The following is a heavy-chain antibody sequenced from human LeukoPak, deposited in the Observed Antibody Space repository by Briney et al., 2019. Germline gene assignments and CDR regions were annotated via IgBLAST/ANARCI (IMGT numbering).Heavy chain of an antibody. CDR3: ARGRWLQSHYYFDY. V-gene: IGHV4-34*01. CDR1: GGSFSGYY. CDR2: INHSGST. J-gene: IGHJ4*02. Sequence: ASETLSLTCAVYGGSFSGYYWSWIRQPPGKGLEWIGEINHSGSTNYNPSLKSRVTISVDTSKNQFSLKLSSVTAADTAVYYCARGRWLQSHYYFDYWGQGTLVTVSS. D-gene: IGHD5-24*01.